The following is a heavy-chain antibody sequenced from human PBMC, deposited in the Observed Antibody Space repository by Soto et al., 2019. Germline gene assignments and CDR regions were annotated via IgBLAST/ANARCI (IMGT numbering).Heavy chain of an antibody. J-gene: IGHJ4*02. CDR3: ARDGYCSGGSCYWLDY. CDR2: IIPILGIA. V-gene: IGHV1-69*04. D-gene: IGHD2-15*01. Sequence: ASVKVSCKASGGTFSSYTISWVRQAPGQGLEWMGRIIPILGIANYAQKFQDRVTITADKSTSTAYMELSSLRSEDTAVYYCARDGYCSGGSCYWLDYWGQGTLVTVSS. CDR1: GGTFSSYT.